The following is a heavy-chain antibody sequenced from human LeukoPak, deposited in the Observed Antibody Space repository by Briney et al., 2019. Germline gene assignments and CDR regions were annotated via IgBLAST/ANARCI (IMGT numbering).Heavy chain of an antibody. D-gene: IGHD3-22*01. CDR2: IYYSGST. Sequence: KTSETLSLTCTVSGGSISSGGYYWSWIRQHPGKGLEWIGYIYYSGSTYYNPSLKSRVTISVDTSKNQFSLKLSSVTAADTAVYYCAREDSSGYYFDYWGQGTLVTVSS. V-gene: IGHV4-31*03. J-gene: IGHJ4*02. CDR3: AREDSSGYYFDY. CDR1: GGSISSGGYY.